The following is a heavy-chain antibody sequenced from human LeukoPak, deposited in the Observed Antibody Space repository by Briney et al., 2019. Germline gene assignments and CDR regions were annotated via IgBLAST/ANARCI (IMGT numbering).Heavy chain of an antibody. J-gene: IGHJ4*02. V-gene: IGHV3-73*01. CDR1: GFTFSASA. CDR3: TRDQPGATKILPDY. CDR2: IRSKANSYAT. Sequence: GGSLRLSCAASGFTFSASALHWVRQASGKGLEWVGRIRSKANSYATAYAATVKGSFTISRDDSKNTAYLQMYSLKTDDTAVYYCTRDQPGATKILPDYWGQGTLVTVSS. D-gene: IGHD1-26*01.